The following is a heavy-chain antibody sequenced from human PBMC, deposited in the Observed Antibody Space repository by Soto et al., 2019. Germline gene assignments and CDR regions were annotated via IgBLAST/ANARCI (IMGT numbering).Heavy chain of an antibody. CDR1: GFTFSSYW. Sequence: GGSLRLSCAASGFTFSSYWMHWVRQAPGKGLVWVSRIDTYGSATRYADSVKGRFTISRDNAKNTLYLQMNTLRAEDTAVYYCARVLKSSGWDNDVFDIWGQGTMVTVAS. CDR2: IDTYGSAT. V-gene: IGHV3-74*01. D-gene: IGHD6-19*01. CDR3: ARVLKSSGWDNDVFDI. J-gene: IGHJ3*02.